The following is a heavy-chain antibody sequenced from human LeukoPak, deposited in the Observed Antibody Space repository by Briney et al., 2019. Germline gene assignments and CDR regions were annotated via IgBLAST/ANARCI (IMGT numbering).Heavy chain of an antibody. CDR1: GGTFSSYA. CDR3: ARDPLVVTASRWFDP. CDR2: IIPILGIA. J-gene: IGHJ5*02. Sequence: SVKVSCKASGGTFSSYAISWVRQAPGQGLEWMGRIIPILGIANYAQKFQGRVTITADKSTSTAYMELSSLRSEDTAVYYCARDPLVVTASRWFDPWGQGTLVTVSS. D-gene: IGHD2-21*02. V-gene: IGHV1-69*04.